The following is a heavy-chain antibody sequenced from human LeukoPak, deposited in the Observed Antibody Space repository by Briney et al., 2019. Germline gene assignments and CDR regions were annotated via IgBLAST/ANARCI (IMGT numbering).Heavy chain of an antibody. CDR2: IYYSGST. CDR3: ARNKLAVAGLYYFDY. V-gene: IGHV4-39*01. J-gene: IGHJ4*02. Sequence: SETLSPTCTVSGGSISSSSYYWGWIRQPPGKGLEWIGSIYYSGSTYYNPSLKSRVTISVDTSKNQFSLKLSSVTAADTAVYYCARNKLAVAGLYYFDYWGQGTLVTVSS. D-gene: IGHD6-19*01. CDR1: GGSISSSSYY.